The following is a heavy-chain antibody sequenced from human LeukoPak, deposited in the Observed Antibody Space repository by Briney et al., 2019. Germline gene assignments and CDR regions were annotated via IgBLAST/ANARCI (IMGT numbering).Heavy chain of an antibody. CDR3: AREFLGFHP. CDR1: GYTFTSHY. Sequence: ASVKVSCKASGYTFTSHYMHWVRQAPEKGLEWMGIINPTGGSTSYAQKFQGRVTMTRDTSTSTDYMELSSLTYEDTAVYYCAREFLGFHPWGQGTLVTVSS. CDR2: INPTGGST. D-gene: IGHD2/OR15-2a*01. V-gene: IGHV1-46*01. J-gene: IGHJ5*02.